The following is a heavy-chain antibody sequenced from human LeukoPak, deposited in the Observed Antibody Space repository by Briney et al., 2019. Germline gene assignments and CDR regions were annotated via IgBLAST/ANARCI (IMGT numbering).Heavy chain of an antibody. V-gene: IGHV1-2*02. CDR1: GYTFTIYY. Sequence: ASVKVSCKASGYTFTIYYMHWVRQAPGQGLGWMGWINPNSGATSYAQRFQGRVTMTRDTSISTAYMELSGLTSDDTAVYYCARNPPYCTSTSCYNDYWGQGTLVTVSS. D-gene: IGHD2-2*02. CDR2: INPNSGAT. J-gene: IGHJ4*02. CDR3: ARNPPYCTSTSCYNDY.